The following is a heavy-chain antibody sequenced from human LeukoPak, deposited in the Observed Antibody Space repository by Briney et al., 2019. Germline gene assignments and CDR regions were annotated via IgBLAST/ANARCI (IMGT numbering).Heavy chain of an antibody. CDR2: ISYDGSNK. J-gene: IGHJ4*02. D-gene: IGHD6-19*01. V-gene: IGHV3-30*18. CDR3: AKLGPYSSGWYVFDY. Sequence: PGGSLRLSCAASGFTFSSYGMHWVRQAPGKVVGWVAVISYDGSNKYYADSVKGRFTISRDNSKNTLYLQMNSLRAEDTAVYYCAKLGPYSSGWYVFDYWGQGTLVTVSS. CDR1: GFTFSSYG.